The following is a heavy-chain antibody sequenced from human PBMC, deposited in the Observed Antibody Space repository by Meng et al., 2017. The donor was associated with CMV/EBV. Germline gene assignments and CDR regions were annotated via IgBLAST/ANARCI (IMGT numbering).Heavy chain of an antibody. CDR1: GGSIISSIYY. J-gene: IGHJ5*02. CDR2: IYYSGSP. Sequence: LHRPGQGQGMGKPPEPLSLTCTVSGGSIISSIYYWGCIRQPPGKGLEWIGSIYYSGSPNYNPSFKSRVTISVDTSKNQFSLKLSSVTAADTAVYYCARGVVTMIVVYDPWGQGTLVTVSS. D-gene: IGHD3-22*01. CDR3: ARGVVTMIVVYDP. V-gene: IGHV4-39*07.